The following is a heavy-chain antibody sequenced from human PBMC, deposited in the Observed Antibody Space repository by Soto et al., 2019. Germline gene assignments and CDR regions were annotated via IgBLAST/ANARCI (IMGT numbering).Heavy chain of an antibody. CDR2: IYYSGST. CDR1: GGSISSSSYY. CDR3: ARRQHLSSGWYRTAFFDY. V-gene: IGHV4-39*01. Sequence: PSETLSLTCTVSGGSISSSSYYWGWIRQLPGKGLEWIGSIYYSGSTYYNPSLKSRVTISVDTSKNQFSLKLSSVTAADTAVYYCARRQHLSSGWYRTAFFDYWGQGTLVTVSS. D-gene: IGHD6-19*01. J-gene: IGHJ4*02.